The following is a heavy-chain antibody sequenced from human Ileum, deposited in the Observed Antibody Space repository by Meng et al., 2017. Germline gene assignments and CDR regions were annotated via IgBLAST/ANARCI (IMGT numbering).Heavy chain of an antibody. V-gene: IGHV4-4*02. D-gene: IGHD4-23*01. J-gene: IGHJ4*02. CDR3: ARHGGYYQGF. CDR1: SCSSTSDTY. CDR2: ISHSGST. Sequence: QGPLAQAGPGLVKPSGALSLTCAVSSCSSTSDTYWSWVRLPPGKGLEWIGQISHSGSTFYNPSLKSRVTMSVDKSKSQFSLMLTSVTAADTAVYYCARHGGYYQGFWGQGTLVTVSS.